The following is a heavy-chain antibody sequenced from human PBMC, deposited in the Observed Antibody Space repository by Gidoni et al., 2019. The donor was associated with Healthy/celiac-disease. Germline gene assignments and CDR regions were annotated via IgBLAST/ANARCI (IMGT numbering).Heavy chain of an antibody. CDR2: INPNSGGT. J-gene: IGHJ4*02. CDR1: GYTFTGYY. D-gene: IGHD1-26*01. Sequence: QVQLVQSGAEVKKPGASVTVSCKASGYTFTGYYMHWVRQAPGQGLEWMGWINPNSGGTNDAQKFQGRVTMTRDTSISTAYMELSRLRSDDTAVYYCATLDPWWELLVHYWGQGTLVTVSS. CDR3: ATLDPWWELLVHY. V-gene: IGHV1-2*02.